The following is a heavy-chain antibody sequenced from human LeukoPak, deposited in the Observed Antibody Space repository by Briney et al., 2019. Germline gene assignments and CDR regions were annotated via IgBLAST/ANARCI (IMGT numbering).Heavy chain of an antibody. CDR1: GFTFSNYG. CDR3: AKPYYDFWSGYYSHGMDV. Sequence: GGSLRLSCAASGFTFSNYGMHWVRQAPGKGLEWVALIWYDGSKEYYADSVKGRFTISRDNSKNMLYLQMNSLRAEDTAVYYCAKPYYDFWSGYYSHGMDVWGQGTTVTVSS. CDR2: IWYDGSKE. J-gene: IGHJ6*02. D-gene: IGHD3-3*01. V-gene: IGHV3-33*06.